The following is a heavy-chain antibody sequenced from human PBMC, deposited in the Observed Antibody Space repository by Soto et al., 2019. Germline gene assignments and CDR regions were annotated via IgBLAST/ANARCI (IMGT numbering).Heavy chain of an antibody. Sequence: SETLSLTCTVSGGSISSSSYYWGWIRQPPGKGLEWIGSIYYSGSTYYNPSLKSRVTISVDTSKNQFSLKLSSVTAADTAVYYCARLEAQFSFDYWGQGTLVTVSS. D-gene: IGHD6-19*01. CDR1: GGSISSSSYY. J-gene: IGHJ4*02. CDR2: IYYSGST. CDR3: ARLEAQFSFDY. V-gene: IGHV4-39*01.